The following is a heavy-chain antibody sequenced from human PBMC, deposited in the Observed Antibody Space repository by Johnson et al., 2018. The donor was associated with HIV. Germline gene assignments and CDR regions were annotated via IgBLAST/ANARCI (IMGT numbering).Heavy chain of an antibody. V-gene: IGHV3-30*02. J-gene: IGHJ3*02. CDR2: IRYDGSNK. Sequence: VQLVESGGGVVQPGGSLRLSSAASGFTFSSYGMHWVRQAPGKGLEWVAFIRYDGSNKYYADSMKGRFTISRDNAKNTLYLQMNSLRAEDTAVYYCARDGGYSYGDAFDIWGQGTMVTVSS. D-gene: IGHD5-18*01. CDR3: ARDGGYSYGDAFDI. CDR1: GFTFSSYG.